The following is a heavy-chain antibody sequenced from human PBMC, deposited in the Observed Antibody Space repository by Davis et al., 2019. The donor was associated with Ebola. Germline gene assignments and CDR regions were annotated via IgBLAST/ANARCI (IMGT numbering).Heavy chain of an antibody. CDR3: ARSFIIPYFDY. Sequence: TLSLTCTVSGGSISSGGYYWSWIRQHPGKGLEWIGYIYYSGSTYYNPSLKSRVTISVDTSKNQFSLKLSSVTAADTAVYYCARSFIIPYFDYWGQGTLVTVSS. CDR1: GGSISSGGYY. J-gene: IGHJ4*02. D-gene: IGHD3-10*01. V-gene: IGHV4-31*03. CDR2: IYYSGST.